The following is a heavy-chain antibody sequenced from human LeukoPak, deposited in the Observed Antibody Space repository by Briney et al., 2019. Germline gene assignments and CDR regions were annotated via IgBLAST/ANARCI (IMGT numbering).Heavy chain of an antibody. CDR1: GYTFTSYV. CDR3: ARGRVGATAYSDY. D-gene: IGHD1-26*01. V-gene: IGHV1-8*01. J-gene: IGHJ4*02. Sequence: ASVKVSCKASGYTFTSYVINWGRQAAGQGLEGMGWMNPNSGNTGYAQKFQCRVTMTRNTSISTAYMELSSLRSEDTAVYYCARGRVGATAYSDYWGQGTLVTVSS. CDR2: MNPNSGNT.